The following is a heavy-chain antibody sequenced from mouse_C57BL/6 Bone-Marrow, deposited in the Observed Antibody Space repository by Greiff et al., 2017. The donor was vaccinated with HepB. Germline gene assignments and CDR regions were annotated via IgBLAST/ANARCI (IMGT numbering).Heavy chain of an antibody. CDR2: ISDGGSYT. CDR1: GFTFSSYA. D-gene: IGHD3-3*01. J-gene: IGHJ2*01. Sequence: DVMLVESGGGLVKPGGSLKLSCAASGFTFSSYAMSWVRQTPEKRLEWVATISDGGSYTYYPDNVKGRFTIARDNAKNNLYLQMSHLKSEDTAMYYCARGDTGYWGQGTTLTVSS. V-gene: IGHV5-4*03. CDR3: ARGDTGY.